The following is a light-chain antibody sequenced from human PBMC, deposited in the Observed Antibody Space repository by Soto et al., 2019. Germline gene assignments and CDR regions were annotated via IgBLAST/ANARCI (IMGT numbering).Light chain of an antibody. CDR1: QSVSSY. CDR2: DAS. Sequence: EIVLTQSPATLSLSPGERATLSCRASQSVSSYLAWYQQKPGQAPRLLIYDASNRATGIPARFSGSGSGTDFTLTISSLEPEDFAVYYCQHYGSSFATFGQGTQV. CDR3: QHYGSSFAT. V-gene: IGKV3-11*01. J-gene: IGKJ1*01.